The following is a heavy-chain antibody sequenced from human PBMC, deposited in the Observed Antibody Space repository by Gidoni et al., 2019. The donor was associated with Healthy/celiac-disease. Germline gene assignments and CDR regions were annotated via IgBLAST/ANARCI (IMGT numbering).Heavy chain of an antibody. V-gene: IGHV3-48*01. D-gene: IGHD3-3*01. J-gene: IGHJ4*01. CDR2: MSISIITI. CDR3: ARDFWSGYGIFDY. Sequence: EVQLVESGGGLVQPGGYLRLSCAASGFTCSSYSMNWVRQAPGKGLEWVSYMSISIITIYYAYSVKGRFTISRDNAKNSLYLQMNSLRAEDTAVYYCARDFWSGYGIFDYWGHGTLVTVSS. CDR1: GFTCSSYS.